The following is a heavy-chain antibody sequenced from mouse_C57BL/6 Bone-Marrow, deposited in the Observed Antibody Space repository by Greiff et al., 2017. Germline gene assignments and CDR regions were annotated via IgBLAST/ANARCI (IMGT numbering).Heavy chain of an antibody. CDR3: ARRATTVVATYYFDY. CDR1: GFTFSSYG. D-gene: IGHD1-1*01. Sequence: EVQLVESGGDLVKPGGSLKLSCAASGFTFSSYGMSWVRQTPDKRLEWVATISSGGSYTYYPDSVKGRFTISSDNAQNTLYLQMSSLKSEDTAMYYCARRATTVVATYYFDYWGQGTTLTVSS. CDR2: ISSGGSYT. J-gene: IGHJ2*01. V-gene: IGHV5-6*01.